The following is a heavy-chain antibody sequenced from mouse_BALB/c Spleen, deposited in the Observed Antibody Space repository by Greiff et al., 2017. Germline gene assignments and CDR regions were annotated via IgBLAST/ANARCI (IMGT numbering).Heavy chain of an antibody. D-gene: IGHD4-1*01. CDR2: ISSGGSYT. V-gene: IGHV5-6-4*01. CDR1: GFTFSSYT. J-gene: IGHJ2*01. Sequence: EVQLVESGGGLVKPGGSLKLSCAASGFTFSSYTMSWVRQTPEKRLEWVATISSGGSYTYYPDSVKGRFTISRDNAKNTLYLQMSSLKSEDTAMYYCTRGLGNFDYWGQGTTLTVSS. CDR3: TRGLGNFDY.